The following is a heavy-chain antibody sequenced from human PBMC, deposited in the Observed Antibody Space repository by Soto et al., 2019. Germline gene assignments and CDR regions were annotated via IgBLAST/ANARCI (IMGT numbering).Heavy chain of an antibody. D-gene: IGHD6-13*01. Sequence: GSLRLSCAASGFTFSRYLMSWVRQAPGKGLEWVANIKEDGSEMYYVDSVKGRFTISRDNAKNSLYLQMSSLRADDTAVYCCAKSLAAAKFYFDSWGQGTLVTVSS. CDR2: IKEDGSEM. V-gene: IGHV3-7*03. J-gene: IGHJ4*02. CDR1: GFTFSRYL. CDR3: AKSLAAAKFYFDS.